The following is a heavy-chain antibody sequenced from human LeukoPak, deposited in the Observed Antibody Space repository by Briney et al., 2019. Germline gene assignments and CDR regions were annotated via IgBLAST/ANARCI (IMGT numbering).Heavy chain of an antibody. CDR3: ARGYYVSY. CDR2: IKQDGSEK. V-gene: IGHV3-7*04. Sequence: GGSLRLSCAASGFDFSGYWMNWVRQAPGKGLEWVANIKQDGSEKYYVDSVKGRFTISRDNAKNSLFLQMNSLRTEDTAVYYCARGYYVSYWGQGTLVTVSS. D-gene: IGHD3-10*02. J-gene: IGHJ4*02. CDR1: GFDFSGYW.